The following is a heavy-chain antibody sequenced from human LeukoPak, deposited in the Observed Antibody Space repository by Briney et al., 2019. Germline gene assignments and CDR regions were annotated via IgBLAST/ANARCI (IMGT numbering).Heavy chain of an antibody. J-gene: IGHJ4*02. CDR1: GYSFTSYW. CDR2: IYPGDSDT. V-gene: IGHV5-51*01. D-gene: IGHD1-26*01. Sequence: GESLKISCKGSGYSFTSYWIGWVRQMPGKGLEWMGIIYPGDSDTRYNPSFQDQVTISADKSISTAYLQWSSLRASDTAIYYCARHLLTPGGSYYFDFWGQGTLVTVSS. CDR3: ARHLLTPGGSYYFDF.